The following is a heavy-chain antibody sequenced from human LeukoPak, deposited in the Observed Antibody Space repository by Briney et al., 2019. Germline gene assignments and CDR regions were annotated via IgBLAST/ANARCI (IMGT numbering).Heavy chain of an antibody. Sequence: ASVKVSCKASGYTFTSYGISWVRQAPAQGLEWMGWISAYDGNTTYAQKHQGRLTMTRDTSTSTAYMELRSLRCDDTAVYYCAREENYYGLGSFDYWGQGTLVTVSS. CDR2: ISAYDGNT. D-gene: IGHD3-10*01. CDR3: AREENYYGLGSFDY. CDR1: GYTFTSYG. J-gene: IGHJ4*02. V-gene: IGHV1-18*01.